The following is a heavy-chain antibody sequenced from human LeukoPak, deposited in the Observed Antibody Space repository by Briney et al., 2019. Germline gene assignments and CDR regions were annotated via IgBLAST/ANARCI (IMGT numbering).Heavy chain of an antibody. CDR1: GYTFTGYY. J-gene: IGHJ5*02. V-gene: IGHV1-2*02. CDR2: INPNSGGT. CDR3: ARDLDQLLHRSNWFDP. Sequence: ASVKVSCKASGYTFTGYYMHWVRQAPGQGLEWMGWINPNSGGTNYAQKLQGRVTMTRDTSISTAYMELSRLRSDDTAVYYCARDLDQLLHRSNWFDPWGQGTLVTVSS. D-gene: IGHD2-2*01.